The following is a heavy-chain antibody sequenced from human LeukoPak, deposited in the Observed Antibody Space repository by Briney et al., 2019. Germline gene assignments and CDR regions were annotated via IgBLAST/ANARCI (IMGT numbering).Heavy chain of an antibody. CDR2: IYYSGNT. V-gene: IGHV4-59*01. D-gene: IGHD2-2*02. CDR3: ATYTGDDAFDV. CDR1: GGSISTYY. Sequence: SETLSLTCTVSGGSISTYYWSWIRQPPGKGLEWIGYIYYSGNTNYNPSLKSRVTISVDTSKNQFSLKLSSVTAADTAVYYCATYTGDDAFDVWGQGTMVTVSS. J-gene: IGHJ3*01.